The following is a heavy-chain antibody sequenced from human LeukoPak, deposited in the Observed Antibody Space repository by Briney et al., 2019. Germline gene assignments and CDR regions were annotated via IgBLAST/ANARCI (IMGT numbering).Heavy chain of an antibody. CDR2: TFSSGST. CDR1: GGSFSDYY. D-gene: IGHD2-2*01. CDR3: ARMKGSSSWYFWFDP. J-gene: IGHJ5*02. Sequence: SETLSLTCTVSGGSFSDYYWSWIRQPPGKGLEWIGNTFSSGSTNYNPSLKSRISISVDTSKNQLSLKLSSVTAADTAIYYCARMKGSSSWYFWFDPWGQGTLVTVSS. V-gene: IGHV4-59*01.